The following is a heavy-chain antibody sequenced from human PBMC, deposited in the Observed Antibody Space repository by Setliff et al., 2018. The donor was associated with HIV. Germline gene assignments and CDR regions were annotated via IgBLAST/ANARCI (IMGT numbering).Heavy chain of an antibody. V-gene: IGHV4-4*08. CDR3: ARLMHYYDSFWVLWRENYFDS. Sequence: SETLSLTCSVSGISINGYYWSWIRQSPRTRLEWIGYVSSIGNTNYNPSLKSRVTISVDTSKNQFSLKLSSVTAADTAVYYCARLMHYYDSFWVLWRENYFDSWGRGTLVTVSS. CDR1: GISINGYY. CDR2: VSSIGNT. D-gene: IGHD3-22*01. J-gene: IGHJ4*01.